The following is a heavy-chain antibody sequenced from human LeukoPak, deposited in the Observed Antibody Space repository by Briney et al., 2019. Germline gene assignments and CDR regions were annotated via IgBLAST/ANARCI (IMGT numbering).Heavy chain of an antibody. Sequence: SETLSLTCSVSGGSISSYYWSWIRQPAGKGLEWIGHFYNSGSTEYNPSLKSRLTMSVDTSNNQFSLSLSSVTAADTAVYYCARETSYVYNWFDPWGQGTLVTVSS. J-gene: IGHJ5*02. CDR3: ARETSYVYNWFDP. V-gene: IGHV4-4*07. CDR1: GGSISSYY. CDR2: FYNSGST. D-gene: IGHD3-10*02.